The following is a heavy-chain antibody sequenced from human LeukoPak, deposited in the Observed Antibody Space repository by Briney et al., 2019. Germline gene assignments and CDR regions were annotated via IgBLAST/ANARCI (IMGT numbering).Heavy chain of an antibody. D-gene: IGHD6-13*01. CDR3: ARGAAAAGKGDWFDP. CDR1: GFTFSSYD. Sequence: GGSLRLSCAASGFTFSSYDMHWVRQAPGKGLEWVAVIWYDGSNKYYADSVKGRFTISRDNSKNTLYLQMNSLRAEDTAVYYCARGAAAAGKGDWFDPWGQGTLVTVSS. CDR2: IWYDGSNK. J-gene: IGHJ5*02. V-gene: IGHV3-33*01.